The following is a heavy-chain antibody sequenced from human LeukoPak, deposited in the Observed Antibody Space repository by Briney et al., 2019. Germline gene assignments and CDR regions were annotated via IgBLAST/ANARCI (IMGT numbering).Heavy chain of an antibody. CDR2: INPSGGST. CDR1: GYTFTSYY. D-gene: IGHD3-3*01. Sequence: GASVKVSCKASGYTFTSYYMHWVRQAPGQGPEWMGIINPSGGSTSYAQKFQGRVTMTRDTSTSTVYMGLSSLRSEDTAVYYCARSHYDFWSGSLNWFDPWGQGTLVTVSS. J-gene: IGHJ5*02. V-gene: IGHV1-46*01. CDR3: ARSHYDFWSGSLNWFDP.